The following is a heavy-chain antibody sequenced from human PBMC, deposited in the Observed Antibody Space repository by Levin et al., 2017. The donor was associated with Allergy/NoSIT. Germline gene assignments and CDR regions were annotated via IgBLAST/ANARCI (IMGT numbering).Heavy chain of an antibody. D-gene: IGHD2-8*01. CDR2: IYYTGST. CDR3: AGFYCPDGVCSGFDS. Sequence: PSETLSLTCAVSGDSISPYWWSWIRQPPGKGLEWIGFIYYTGSTHYSPSLGSRVSFSVDRSKNHFSLRLSSVTAADTALYYCAGFYCPDGVCSGFDSWGQGTLVTVSS. V-gene: IGHV4-59*08. J-gene: IGHJ4*02. CDR1: GDSISPYW.